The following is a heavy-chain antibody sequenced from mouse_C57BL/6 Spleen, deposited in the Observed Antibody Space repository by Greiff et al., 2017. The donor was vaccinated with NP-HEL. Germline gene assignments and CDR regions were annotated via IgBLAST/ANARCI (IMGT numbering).Heavy chain of an antibody. CDR3: ARDSSYYYGSSLDY. CDR2: IYPGSGST. J-gene: IGHJ2*01. CDR1: GYTFTSYW. V-gene: IGHV1-55*01. Sequence: QVQLQQPGAELVKPGASVKMSCKASGYTFTSYWITWVKQRPGQGLEWIGDIYPGSGSTNYNEKFKSKATLTVDTSSSTAYMQLSSLTSEDSAVYYCARDSSYYYGSSLDYWGQGTTLTVSS. D-gene: IGHD1-1*01.